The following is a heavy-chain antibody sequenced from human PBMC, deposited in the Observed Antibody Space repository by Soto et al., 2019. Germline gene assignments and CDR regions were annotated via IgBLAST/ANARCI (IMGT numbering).Heavy chain of an antibody. D-gene: IGHD1-1*01. CDR2: INTYNDNT. V-gene: IGHV1-18*01. CDR3: ATAGHNWNMNYCDY. CDR1: GYTFNSYG. Sequence: GASVKVSCKTSGYTFNSYGIGWVRQATGQGLEWMGWINTYNDNTNFAQKFQDRLTMTTDTSTSTVHMELRSLTSDDTATYYCATAGHNWNMNYCDYRGQGTLVTVSS. J-gene: IGHJ4*02.